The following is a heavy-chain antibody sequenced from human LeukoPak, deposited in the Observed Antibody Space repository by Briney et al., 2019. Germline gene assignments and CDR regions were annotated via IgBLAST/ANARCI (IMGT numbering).Heavy chain of an antibody. CDR2: INHSGST. Sequence: SETLSLTCAVYGGSFSGYYWSWIRQPPGKGLEWIGEINHSGSTNYNPSLKSRVTISVDTSKNQSSLKLSSVTAADTAVYYCARFPRDRSGYPDDAFDIWGQGTMVTVSS. CDR3: ARFPRDRSGYPDDAFDI. D-gene: IGHD3-22*01. J-gene: IGHJ3*02. V-gene: IGHV4-34*01. CDR1: GGSFSGYY.